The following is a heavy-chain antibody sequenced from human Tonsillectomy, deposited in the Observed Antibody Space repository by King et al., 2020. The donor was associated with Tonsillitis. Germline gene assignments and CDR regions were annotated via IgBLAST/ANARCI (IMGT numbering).Heavy chain of an antibody. Sequence: VQLQVSGPGLVKPSQTLSLTCTVSGGSISSGSYYWSWIRQPAGKGLEWIGRIYTSGSTNYNPSLKSRVTMSVDTSKNQFSLKLSSVTAADTAVYYCARGKTAVAGDYFDYWGQGTLVTVSS. CDR1: GGSISSGSYY. CDR2: IYTSGST. D-gene: IGHD6-19*01. V-gene: IGHV4-61*02. CDR3: ARGKTAVAGDYFDY. J-gene: IGHJ4*02.